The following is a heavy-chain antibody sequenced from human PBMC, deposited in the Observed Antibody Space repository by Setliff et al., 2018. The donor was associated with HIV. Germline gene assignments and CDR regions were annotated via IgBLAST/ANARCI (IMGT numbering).Heavy chain of an antibody. D-gene: IGHD3-9*01. J-gene: IGHJ4*02. Sequence: SETLSLTCTVSGDSISTDYWTWIRQPPGKGLEWIGYIYNSASTSYNPSLKSRVTISLDTSKNQFLLKLSSVTAPDTAIYYCARQTWEYYDTLTGYYRSPKNFDSWGQGTLVTVSS. CDR1: GDSISTDY. CDR2: IYNSAST. CDR3: ARQTWEYYDTLTGYYRSPKNFDS. V-gene: IGHV4-59*08.